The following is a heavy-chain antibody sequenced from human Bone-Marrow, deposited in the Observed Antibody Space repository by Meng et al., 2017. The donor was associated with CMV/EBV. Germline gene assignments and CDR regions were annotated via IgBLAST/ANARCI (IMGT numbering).Heavy chain of an antibody. Sequence: SETLSLTCTVSGGSISSSSYYWGWIRQPPGKGLEWIGSIYYSGSTYYNPSLKSRVTISVDTSKNQFSLKLSSVTAADTAVYYCARGRGSYYGSGSYLSWGQGTLVTVSS. CDR3: ARGRGSYYGSGSYLS. V-gene: IGHV4-39*01. CDR2: IYYSGST. D-gene: IGHD3-10*01. J-gene: IGHJ4*02. CDR1: GGSISSSSYY.